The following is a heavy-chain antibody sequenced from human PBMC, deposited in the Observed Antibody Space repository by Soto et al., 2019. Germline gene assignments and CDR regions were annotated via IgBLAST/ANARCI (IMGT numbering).Heavy chain of an antibody. CDR1: GFTFSGFG. J-gene: IGHJ4*02. Sequence: QVQLVESGGGVVQPGRSLRLSCAASGFTFSGFGMHWVRQAPGKGLEWVAVISYDGNNKYYADSVKGRFTISRDNSKNTLYLQMNTLRAEDTAFYYCAKDHLPSTVTTPGYWGQGTLVTVSS. D-gene: IGHD4-17*01. CDR3: AKDHLPSTVTTPGY. V-gene: IGHV3-30*18. CDR2: ISYDGNNK.